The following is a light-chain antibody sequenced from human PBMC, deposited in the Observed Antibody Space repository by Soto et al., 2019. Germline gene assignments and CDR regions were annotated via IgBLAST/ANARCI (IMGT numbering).Light chain of an antibody. CDR2: AAS. CDR3: QKYNSAPPT. CDR1: QGISHY. Sequence: EIRMSQSLSSLSASVGDRVTITCRASQGISHYLAWYQQKQGKVPKLLIYAASTLQSGVPSRFSGSGSGTDFTLTISNLQPEDFATYYCQKYNSAPPTFGQVTKVDIK. V-gene: IGKV1-27*01. J-gene: IGKJ1*01.